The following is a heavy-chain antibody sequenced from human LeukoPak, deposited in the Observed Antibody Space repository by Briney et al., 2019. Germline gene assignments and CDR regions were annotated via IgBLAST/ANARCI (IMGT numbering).Heavy chain of an antibody. CDR1: GGSFSGYY. J-gene: IGHJ4*02. Sequence: SETLSLTCAVYGGSFSGYYWSWIRQPPGKGLEWIGEINHSGSTNYNPSLKSRVTISVDTSKNQFSLKLSSVTAADTAVYYCATARDYGALTFDYWGQGTLVTVSS. V-gene: IGHV4-34*01. CDR2: INHSGST. D-gene: IGHD4-17*01. CDR3: ATARDYGALTFDY.